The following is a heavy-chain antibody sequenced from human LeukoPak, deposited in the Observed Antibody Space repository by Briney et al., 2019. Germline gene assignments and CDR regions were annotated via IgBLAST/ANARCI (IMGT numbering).Heavy chain of an antibody. CDR2: ISGSGSNT. D-gene: IGHD6-19*01. CDR3: AKDNPASSSGSNFDY. V-gene: IGHV3-23*01. Sequence: GGSLRLSCAASGFAFSTYAMSWVRQAPGKGLEWVSSISGSGSNTYYADSVKGQFTISRDSSKNTLYLQMNSLRAEDTAVYYCAKDNPASSSGSNFDYWGQGTPVTASS. CDR1: GFAFSTYA. J-gene: IGHJ4*02.